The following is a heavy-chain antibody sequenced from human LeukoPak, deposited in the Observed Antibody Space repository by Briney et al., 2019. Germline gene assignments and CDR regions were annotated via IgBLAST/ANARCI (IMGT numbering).Heavy chain of an antibody. J-gene: IGHJ3*02. V-gene: IGHV3-23*01. CDR2: VSGTTDTT. CDR1: GLTVRTYA. CDR3: ARNRPREGYNYDTFDI. D-gene: IGHD5-24*01. Sequence: GGSLRLSCGASGLTVRTYAMTWVRQAPGKGLEWVSSVSGTTDTTYYEDSVKGRFTISRDDSKNTVYLQTNSLRVEDTAIYFCARNRPREGYNYDTFDIWGQGTRVTVSS.